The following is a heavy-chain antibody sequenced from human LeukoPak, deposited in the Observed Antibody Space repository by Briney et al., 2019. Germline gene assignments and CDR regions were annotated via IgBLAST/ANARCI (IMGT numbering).Heavy chain of an antibody. CDR2: IYPGDSDT. V-gene: IGHV5-51*01. CDR3: ARPRDGYYYFWSGAPGGAFVI. Sequence: GASLQISCKGSGYSFTSYWIGWVRQMPGKGLEWMGIIYPGDSDTRYSPSFQGEGTISADKSISTAYLQLSSLKASDTAMYYCARPRDGYYYFWSGAPGGAFVIWGEGTMVTVSS. D-gene: IGHD3-3*01. J-gene: IGHJ3*02. CDR1: GYSFTSYW.